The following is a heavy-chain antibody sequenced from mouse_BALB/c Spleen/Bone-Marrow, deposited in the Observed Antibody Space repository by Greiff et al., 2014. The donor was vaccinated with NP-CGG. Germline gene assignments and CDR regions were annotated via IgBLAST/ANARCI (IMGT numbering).Heavy chain of an antibody. CDR2: IDPANGNT. D-gene: IGHD1-1*01. CDR1: GFNIKDTY. J-gene: IGHJ1*01. CDR3: ARGGSSYGWYFDV. Sequence: VQLQQPGAELVKPGASVKLSCTASGFNIKDTYMHWVKQRPEQGLEWIERIDPANGNTKYDPKFQGKATITADTSSNTAYLQLSSLTSEDTAVYYCARGGSSYGWYFDVWGAGTTVTVSS. V-gene: IGHV14-3*02.